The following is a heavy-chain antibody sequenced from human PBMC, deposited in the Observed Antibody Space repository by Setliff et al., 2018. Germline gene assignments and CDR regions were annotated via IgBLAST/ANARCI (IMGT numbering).Heavy chain of an antibody. CDR1: GSSIISDYY. CDR3: ATLLANYGSGMDV. V-gene: IGHV4-38-2*01. J-gene: IGHJ6*02. Sequence: SETLSLTCAVSGSSIISDYYWVWIRQPPGRGLEWIGSIFQSRNTYYNPSLKSRVTTSVDTSKNQFSLKVNSVTAADTAVYYCATLLANYGSGMDVWGQGTTVTVSS. D-gene: IGHD3-10*01. CDR2: IFQSRNT.